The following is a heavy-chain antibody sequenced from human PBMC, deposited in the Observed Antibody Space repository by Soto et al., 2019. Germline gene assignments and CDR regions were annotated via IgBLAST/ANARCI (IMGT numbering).Heavy chain of an antibody. J-gene: IGHJ6*02. V-gene: IGHV3-15*07. D-gene: IGHD3-16*01. Sequence: PGGSLRLSCAASGFTFSNAWINWVRQAPGKGLEWVGRIKSKTDGGTTDYAAPVKGRFTISRDDSKNTLYLQMNSLKTEDTAVYYCTTDQSWGPDRYYYYGMDVWGQGTTVTVSS. CDR3: TTDQSWGPDRYYYYGMDV. CDR1: GFTFSNAW. CDR2: IKSKTDGGTT.